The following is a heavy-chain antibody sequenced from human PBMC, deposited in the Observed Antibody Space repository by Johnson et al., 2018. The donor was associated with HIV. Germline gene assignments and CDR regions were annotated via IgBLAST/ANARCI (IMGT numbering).Heavy chain of an antibody. J-gene: IGHJ3*02. CDR2: INWNGGST. Sequence: VQLVESGGGLVQPGRSLRLSCAASGFTFDDYGMSWVRQAPGKGLEWVSGINWNGGSTDYADSVKGRLIISRDNAKKSLYLQMKRLRAEGTALYYCARVGGYCGGDCYAFDIWGQGTMVSVSS. CDR1: GFTFDDYG. CDR3: ARVGGYCGGDCYAFDI. V-gene: IGHV3-20*04. D-gene: IGHD2-21*02.